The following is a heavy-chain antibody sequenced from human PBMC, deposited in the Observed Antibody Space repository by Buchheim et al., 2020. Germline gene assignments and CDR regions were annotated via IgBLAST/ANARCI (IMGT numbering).Heavy chain of an antibody. V-gene: IGHV3-7*01. CDR3: AGSIAVAILNWFDP. CDR1: GFTFSSYW. CDR2: IKQDGSEK. Sequence: EVQLVESGGGLVQPGGSLRLSCVASGFTFSSYWMSWVRQAPGKGLEWVANIKQDGSEKYYVDSVKGRFTISRDNAKNSLYLQMNSLRAEDTAVYYCAGSIAVAILNWFDPWGQGTL. J-gene: IGHJ5*02. D-gene: IGHD6-19*01.